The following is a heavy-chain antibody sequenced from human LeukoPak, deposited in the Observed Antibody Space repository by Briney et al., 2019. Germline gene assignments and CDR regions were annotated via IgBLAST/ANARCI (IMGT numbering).Heavy chain of an antibody. J-gene: IGHJ4*02. CDR2: ISGSGGST. Sequence: GGSLRLSCAASGFTFSSYAMSWVRQAPGKGLEWVSIISGSGGSTSYADSVKGRFTISRDDSKNALYLQMNSLRAEDTALYYCAKGRIGSSYTSFDYWGQGTLVTVSS. CDR3: AKGRIGSSYTSFDY. V-gene: IGHV3-23*01. D-gene: IGHD3-16*01. CDR1: GFTFSSYA.